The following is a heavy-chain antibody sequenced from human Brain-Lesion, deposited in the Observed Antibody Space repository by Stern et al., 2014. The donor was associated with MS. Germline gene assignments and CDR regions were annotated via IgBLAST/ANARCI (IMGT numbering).Heavy chain of an antibody. D-gene: IGHD3-10*01. Sequence: QVQLVESGPGLVKPSGTLSLTCAVSGASISNTQWWTWVRQSPGKGLEWIGEIYQSGSANYNPSLRSPVNISVDRAKNSFSLKLNSVTAADTAVYYCARDPRRGGLSGYYHGMDVWGQGTTVTVSS. J-gene: IGHJ6*02. CDR2: IYQSGSA. V-gene: IGHV4-4*02. CDR3: ARDPRRGGLSGYYHGMDV. CDR1: GASISNTQW.